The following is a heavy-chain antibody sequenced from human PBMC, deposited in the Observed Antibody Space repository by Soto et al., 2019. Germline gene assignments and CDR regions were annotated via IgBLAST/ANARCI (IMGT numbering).Heavy chain of an antibody. J-gene: IGHJ4*02. V-gene: IGHV1-3*01. CDR2: INAGNGNT. CDR1: GYTFTSYA. D-gene: IGHD3-10*01. CDR3: ARDESSFITAYFDY. Sequence: QVQLVQSGAEVKKPGASVKVSCKASGYTFTSYAMHWVRQAPGQRPEWMGWINAGNGNTKYSQKFQGRVTITRDTSASTAYMELSSLRSEDTAVYYCARDESSFITAYFDYWGQGTLVTVSS.